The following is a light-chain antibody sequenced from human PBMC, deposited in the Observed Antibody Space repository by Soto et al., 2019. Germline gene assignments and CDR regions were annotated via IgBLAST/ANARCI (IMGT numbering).Light chain of an antibody. V-gene: IGKV1-39*01. J-gene: IGKJ1*01. Sequence: DIQMTQSPSPLSASVGDRVTITCRASQSISSYLNWYQQKPGKAPKLLIYAASSLQSGVPSRFSGSGSGTDFPPPISTLQPKVFETYYYKQSYSPPRTFGQGTRVKIK. CDR2: AAS. CDR1: QSISSY. CDR3: KQSYSPPRT.